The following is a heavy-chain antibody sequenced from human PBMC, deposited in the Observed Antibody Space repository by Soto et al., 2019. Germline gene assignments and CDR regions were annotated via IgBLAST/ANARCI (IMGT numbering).Heavy chain of an antibody. D-gene: IGHD1-20*01. CDR3: ASDNWNDGGDYYYYDMDL. CDR2: INAGNGNT. J-gene: IGHJ6*02. V-gene: IGHV1-3*01. CDR1: GYTFTSYA. Sequence: VQLVQSGAEVKKPGASVKVSGKASGYTFTSYAMHWVRQAPGQRLEWMGWINAGNGNTKYSQKFQGRVTITRDTSASTAYMELTSLRSEDTSVYYCASDNWNDGGDYYYYDMDLCGQGTTVTVSS.